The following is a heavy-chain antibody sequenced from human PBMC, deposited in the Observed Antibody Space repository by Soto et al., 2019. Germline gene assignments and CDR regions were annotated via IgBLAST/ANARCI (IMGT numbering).Heavy chain of an antibody. CDR3: AKDSYYDSSGYYYVDYFDY. CDR2: ISGSGGST. J-gene: IGHJ4*02. D-gene: IGHD3-22*01. V-gene: IGHV3-23*01. Sequence: GGSLRLSCAASGFTFSSYAMSWVRQAPGKGLEWVSAISGSGGSTYYADSVKGRFTISRDNSKNTLYLQMNSLRAEDTAVYYCAKDSYYDSSGYYYVDYFDYWGQGTLVTVSS. CDR1: GFTFSSYA.